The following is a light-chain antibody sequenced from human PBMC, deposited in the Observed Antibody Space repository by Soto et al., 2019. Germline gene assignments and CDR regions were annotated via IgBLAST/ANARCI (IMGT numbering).Light chain of an antibody. J-gene: IGLJ2*01. V-gene: IGLV2-8*01. Sequence: QSALTQPPSASGSPGQSATICCTGAASDIGAYNFVSWYQQYPGKAPKLMIYEVYKRPSGVPDRFSGSKSGNTASLTVSGLQPEDEADYYCTSFAGSDKLIFGGGTKLTVL. CDR3: TSFAGSDKLI. CDR2: EVY. CDR1: ASDIGAYNF.